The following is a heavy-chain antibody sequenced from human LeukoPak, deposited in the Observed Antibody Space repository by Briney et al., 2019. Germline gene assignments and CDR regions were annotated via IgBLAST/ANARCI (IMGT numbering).Heavy chain of an antibody. Sequence: PGGSLRLSCAASGFTFSNFGMHWVRQAPGKGLEWVAFIRYDGSNKYYADSVKGRFTISRDNSKNTLCLQMNSLRGEDTAVYYRAKDGDTMSGTYYYDMDVWGKGTTVTIS. CDR3: AKDGDTMSGTYYYDMDV. CDR2: IRYDGSNK. J-gene: IGHJ6*03. V-gene: IGHV3-30*02. CDR1: GFTFSNFG. D-gene: IGHD1-26*01.